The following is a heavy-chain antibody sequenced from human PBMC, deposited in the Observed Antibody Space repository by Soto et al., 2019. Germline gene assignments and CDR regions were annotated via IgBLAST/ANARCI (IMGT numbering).Heavy chain of an antibody. CDR1: GFTFDDYG. V-gene: IGHV3-20*01. J-gene: IGHJ6*03. CDR3: ARHTLPPSSSSKYYYYYYMDV. D-gene: IGHD6-6*01. Sequence: PGGSLRLCCAASGFTFDDYGMSWVRQAPGKGLEWVSGINWNGGSTGYADSVKGRFTISRDNAKNSLYLQMNSLRAEDTALYHCARHTLPPSSSSKYYYYYYMDVWGKGTTVTVYS. CDR2: INWNGGST.